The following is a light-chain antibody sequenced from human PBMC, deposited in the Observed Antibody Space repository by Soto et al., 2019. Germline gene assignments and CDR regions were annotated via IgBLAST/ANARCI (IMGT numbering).Light chain of an antibody. J-gene: IGKJ1*01. Sequence: IGLTQSPSTFSLSTGERATITCRASQGISRYLAWYQQKVGQAPRLLIYAASSWQSGVPSRFSGSGSGTDFTLTISCLQSEDFATYYCQQSYSTPRTFGQGTKVDIK. V-gene: IGKV1-8*01. CDR3: QQSYSTPRT. CDR1: QGISRY. CDR2: AAS.